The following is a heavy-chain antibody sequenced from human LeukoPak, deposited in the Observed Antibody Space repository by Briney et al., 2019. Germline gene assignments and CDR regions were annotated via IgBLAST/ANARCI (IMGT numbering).Heavy chain of an antibody. D-gene: IGHD6-6*01. Sequence: PSETLSLTCTVSGGSISSYYWSWIRQPPGKGLEWIGEINHSGSTNYNPSLKSRVTISVDTSKNQFSLKLSSVTAADTAVYYCARVGGDEAARPMGYYLDYWGQGTLVTVSS. CDR1: GGSISSYY. V-gene: IGHV4-34*01. J-gene: IGHJ4*02. CDR3: ARVGGDEAARPMGYYLDY. CDR2: INHSGST.